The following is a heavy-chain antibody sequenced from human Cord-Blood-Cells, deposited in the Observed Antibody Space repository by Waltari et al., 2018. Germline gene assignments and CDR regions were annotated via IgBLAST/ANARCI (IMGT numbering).Heavy chain of an antibody. CDR2: IMSSGSTI. J-gene: IGHJ4*02. CDR3: ARVSSSSWYIDY. Sequence: EVQLVESGGGLVQPGGSLRLSCAASGFTFSSYEMNWVRQAPGKGLVWVSYIMSSGSTIYYADSVKGRFTISRDNAKNSLYLQMNSLRAEDTAVYYCARVSSSSWYIDYWGQGTLVTVSS. D-gene: IGHD6-13*01. CDR1: GFTFSSYE. V-gene: IGHV3-48*03.